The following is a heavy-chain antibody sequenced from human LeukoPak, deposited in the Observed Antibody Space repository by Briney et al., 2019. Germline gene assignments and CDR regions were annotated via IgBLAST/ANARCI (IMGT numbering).Heavy chain of an antibody. CDR3: ARDGAYDYGGNLDY. V-gene: IGHV3-21*01. J-gene: IGHJ4*02. CDR2: IRGSRTYM. D-gene: IGHD4-23*01. CDR1: GFTFSSYS. Sequence: GGSLRLSCVASGFTFSSYSMNWVRQAPGKGLEWVSSIRGSRTYMYYADSVKGRFTISRDNAKNSLYLQMNSLTADDTAVYYCARDGAYDYGGNLDYWGQGTLVTISS.